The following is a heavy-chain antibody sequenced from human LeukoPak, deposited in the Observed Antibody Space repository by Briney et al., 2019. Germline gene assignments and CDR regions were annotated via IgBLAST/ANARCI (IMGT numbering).Heavy chain of an antibody. Sequence: GGSLRLSCAASGFTVSSNYMSWVRQAPGKGLEWVSVIYSGGSTYYADSVKGRFTISRDNSKNTLYLQMNSLRAEDTAAYYCARDRSDFWSGYPSPYGMDVWGQGTTVTVSS. D-gene: IGHD3-3*01. V-gene: IGHV3-53*01. J-gene: IGHJ6*02. CDR3: ARDRSDFWSGYPSPYGMDV. CDR1: GFTVSSNY. CDR2: IYSGGST.